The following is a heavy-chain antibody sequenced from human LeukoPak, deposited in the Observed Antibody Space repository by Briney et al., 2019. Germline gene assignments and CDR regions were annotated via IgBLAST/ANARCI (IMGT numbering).Heavy chain of an antibody. CDR2: INHSGST. D-gene: IGHD5-12*01. Sequence: SETLSLTCAVYGGSFSGYYWSWIRQPPGKGLEWIGEINHSGSTNYNPSLKSRVTISVDTSKNQFSLKLSSVTAADTAVYYCARGESPSGRDYWGQGTLVTVSS. CDR3: ARGESPSGRDY. CDR1: GGSFSGYY. J-gene: IGHJ4*02. V-gene: IGHV4-34*01.